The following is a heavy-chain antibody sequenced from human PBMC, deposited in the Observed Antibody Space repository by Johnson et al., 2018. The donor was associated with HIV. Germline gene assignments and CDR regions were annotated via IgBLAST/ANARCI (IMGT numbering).Heavy chain of an antibody. CDR3: ARDPPVTTTHNAFDI. CDR1: GFTFSDYY. Sequence: VQLVESGGGLVRPGESLGLSCAASGFTFSDYYMSWIRQAPGKGLEWVSYISSSGSTIYYADSVKGRFTISRDNAKNSLYLQMNSLRAEDTAVYYCARDPPVTTTHNAFDIWGQGTMVTVSS. V-gene: IGHV3-11*04. D-gene: IGHD4-17*01. CDR2: ISSSGSTI. J-gene: IGHJ3*02.